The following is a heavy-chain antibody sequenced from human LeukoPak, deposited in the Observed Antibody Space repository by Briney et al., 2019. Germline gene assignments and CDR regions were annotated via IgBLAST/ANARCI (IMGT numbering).Heavy chain of an antibody. Sequence: KTSETLSLTCTVSGGSISSYYWSWIRQPPGKGLEWIGYIYYSGSTNYNPSLKSRVTISVDTSKNQFSLKLSSVTAADTAVYYCARDGIAAAGRENYYYYGMDVWGQGTTVTVSS. CDR3: ARDGIAAAGRENYYYYGMDV. CDR1: GGSISSYY. D-gene: IGHD6-13*01. CDR2: IYYSGST. V-gene: IGHV4-59*01. J-gene: IGHJ6*02.